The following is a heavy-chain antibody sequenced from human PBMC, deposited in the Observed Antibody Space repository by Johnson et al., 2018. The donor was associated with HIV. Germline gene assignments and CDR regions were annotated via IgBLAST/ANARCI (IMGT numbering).Heavy chain of an antibody. Sequence: VQLVESGGGLVQPGRSLRLSCAASGFTFDDYAMHWVRQAPGKGLEWVSGISWNSGSIGYADSVKGRFTISRDNAKNSLYLQMNSLRAEDTALYYCAKLRPDRSDHRAFDIWGQGTMVTVSS. D-gene: IGHD2-15*01. CDR3: AKLRPDRSDHRAFDI. CDR2: ISWNSGSI. V-gene: IGHV3-9*01. CDR1: GFTFDDYA. J-gene: IGHJ3*02.